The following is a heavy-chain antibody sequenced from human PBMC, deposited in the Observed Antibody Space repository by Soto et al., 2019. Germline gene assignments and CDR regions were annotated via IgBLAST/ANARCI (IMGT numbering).Heavy chain of an antibody. CDR3: ARGVTLRFLEWLSPGPNWFDP. J-gene: IGHJ5*02. Sequence: GASVKVSCKTSGGTFSNDIITWVRQATGQGLEWMGWMNPNSGNTGYAQKFQGRVTMTRNTSISTAYMELSSLRSEDTAVYYCARGVTLRFLEWLSPGPNWFDPWGQGTLVTVSS. CDR2: MNPNSGNT. CDR1: GGTFSNDI. V-gene: IGHV1-8*02. D-gene: IGHD3-3*01.